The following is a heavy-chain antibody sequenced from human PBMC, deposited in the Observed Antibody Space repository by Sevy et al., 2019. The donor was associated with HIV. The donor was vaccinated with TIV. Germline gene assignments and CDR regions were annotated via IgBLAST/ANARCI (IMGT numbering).Heavy chain of an antibody. CDR2: ISWNSGSI. J-gene: IGHJ4*02. D-gene: IGHD3-3*01. CDR1: GFTFDDYA. CDR3: AKDTKDFWSGYYDY. V-gene: IGHV3-9*01. Sequence: GGSLRLSCAASGFTFDDYAMHWVRQAPGKGLEWVSGISWNSGSIGYADSVKGRFTISRDNAKNSLYLQMNSLRAEDTALYCCAKDTKDFWSGYYDYWGQGTLVTVSS.